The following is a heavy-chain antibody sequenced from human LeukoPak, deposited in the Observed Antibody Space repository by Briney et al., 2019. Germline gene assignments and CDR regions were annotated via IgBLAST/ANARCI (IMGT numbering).Heavy chain of an antibody. CDR3: ARELDDILTDPGY. CDR1: GFTFRSYA. CDR2: ISGSGDRT. D-gene: IGHD3-9*01. J-gene: IGHJ4*02. V-gene: IGHV3-23*01. Sequence: AGGSLRLSCAGSGFTFRSYAMSWVRQAPGKGLERVSAISGSGDRTDYADSVKGRVTISRDNAKNSLYLQMNSLRAEDTAVYYCARELDDILTDPGYWGQGTLVTVSS.